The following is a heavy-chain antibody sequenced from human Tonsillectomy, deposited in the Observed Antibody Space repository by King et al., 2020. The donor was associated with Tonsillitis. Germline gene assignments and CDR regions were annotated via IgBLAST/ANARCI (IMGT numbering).Heavy chain of an antibody. CDR2: IYYSGST. CDR1: GGSISSGGDS. CDR3: ARGALGIGNYFDY. J-gene: IGHJ4*02. Sequence: QLQESGPGLVKPSQTLSLTCAVSGGSISSGGDSWSWIRQPPGKGLEWIGYIYYSGSTYYNPSLKSRVTISVDTSKNQFSLKLSSVTAADTAVYYCARGALGIGNYFDYWGQGNLVTVSS. D-gene: IGHD7-27*01. V-gene: IGHV4-30-4*07.